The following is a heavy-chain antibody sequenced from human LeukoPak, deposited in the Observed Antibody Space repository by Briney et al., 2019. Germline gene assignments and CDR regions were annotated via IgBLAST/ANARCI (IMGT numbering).Heavy chain of an antibody. V-gene: IGHV4-38-2*02. Sequence: SETLSLTCTVSGYSISSGYYWGWIRQPPGKGLEWIGSIYHSGSTYYNPSLKSRVTISVDTSKNQFSLKLSSVTAADTAVYYCARDPSPSSSWSYYYYYYGMDVWGQGTTVTVSS. D-gene: IGHD6-13*01. CDR1: GYSISSGYY. CDR2: IYHSGST. J-gene: IGHJ6*02. CDR3: ARDPSPSSSWSYYYYYYGMDV.